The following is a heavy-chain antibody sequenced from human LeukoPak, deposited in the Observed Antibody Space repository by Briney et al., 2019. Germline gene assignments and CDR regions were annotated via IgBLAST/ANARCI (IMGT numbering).Heavy chain of an antibody. CDR3: AREWYCSSTSCLYYFEY. J-gene: IGHJ4*02. V-gene: IGHV4-38-2*02. CDR2: IHHSGKT. D-gene: IGHD2-2*01. Sequence: SETLSLTCVVSGYSISSDYYWGWIRQPPGKGLEWIGSIHHSGKTYYNPSLRSRVTIPVDTSKNQFSVKLSSVTAADTAVYYCAREWYCSSTSCLYYFEYWGQGTLVTVSS. CDR1: GYSISSDYY.